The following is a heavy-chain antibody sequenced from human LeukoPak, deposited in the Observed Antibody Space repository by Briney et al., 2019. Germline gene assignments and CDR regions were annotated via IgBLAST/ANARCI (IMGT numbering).Heavy chain of an antibody. V-gene: IGHV3-33*03. J-gene: IGHJ6*02. CDR1: GFTFSSYG. Sequence: SGMSLRLSCVASGFTFSSYGIHWVRQAPGKGLEWVAVIWHDGTNKDYADFVKGRFTISRDNSKDTVYLQMNSLRAEDTAVYYCARGSGSYFNVVDPWGQGTTVTVSS. CDR3: ARGSGSYFNVVDP. D-gene: IGHD3-10*01. CDR2: IWHDGTNK.